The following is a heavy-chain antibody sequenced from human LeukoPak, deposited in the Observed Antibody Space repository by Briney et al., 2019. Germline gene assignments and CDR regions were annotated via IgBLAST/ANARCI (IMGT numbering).Heavy chain of an antibody. J-gene: IGHJ4*02. CDR3: ARASYYYDRSAYYRAYYFDY. D-gene: IGHD3-22*01. CDR2: IYDSGST. V-gene: IGHV4-59*01. CDR1: GGSISSYY. Sequence: SETPSLTCTVSGGSISSYYWSWIRQSPGKGLEWIGYIYDSGSTNYNPSLKSRVTISVDTSKNQLSLKLSSVTAADTAVYYCARASYYYDRSAYYRAYYFDYWGPGTLVTVSS.